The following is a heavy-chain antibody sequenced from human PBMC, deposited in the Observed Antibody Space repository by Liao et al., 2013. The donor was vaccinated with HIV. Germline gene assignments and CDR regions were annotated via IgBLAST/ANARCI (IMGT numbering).Heavy chain of an antibody. CDR2: IYSSGST. CDR1: GDSISRSSFY. Sequence: QVHLQESGPGLVKPSQTLSLTCIISGDSISRSSFYWTWIRQPAGKQLEWIGRIYSSGSTTYNPSLKSRVTMSVDPSKNQFSLRLASVTAADTAVYYCARDRSNYAIFSYYMDVWGKGTTVTVSS. J-gene: IGHJ6*03. V-gene: IGHV4-61*02. CDR3: ARDRSNYAIFSYYMDV. D-gene: IGHD4-11*01.